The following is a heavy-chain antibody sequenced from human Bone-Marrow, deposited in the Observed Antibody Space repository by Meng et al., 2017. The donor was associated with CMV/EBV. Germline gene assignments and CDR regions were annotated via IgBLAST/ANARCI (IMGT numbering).Heavy chain of an antibody. CDR3: ARAGLRFLEWLSNFDY. Sequence: VSRNRAACHWIRQSPSRGLEWLGRTYYRSKWYNDYAVSVQSRITLNPDTSKNQFSLQLNSVTPEDTAVYYCARAGLRFLEWLSNFDYWGQGTLVTVSS. CDR2: TYYRSKWYN. V-gene: IGHV6-1*01. J-gene: IGHJ4*02. CDR1: VSRNRAA. D-gene: IGHD3-3*01.